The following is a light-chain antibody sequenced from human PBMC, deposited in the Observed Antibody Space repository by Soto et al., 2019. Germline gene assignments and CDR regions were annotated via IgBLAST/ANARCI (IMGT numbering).Light chain of an antibody. CDR3: SSYTSRSTFWV. CDR1: SSDVDGYKY. CDR2: AVS. V-gene: IGLV2-14*01. Sequence: QSALTQPASVSGSPGQSITISCTGTSSDVDGYKYVSWYQQHPGKAPKLIIYAVSNRPSGVSNRFSGSKSGDTASLTISGLQAEDAADYYCSSYTSRSTFWVFGGGTQLTVL. J-gene: IGLJ3*02.